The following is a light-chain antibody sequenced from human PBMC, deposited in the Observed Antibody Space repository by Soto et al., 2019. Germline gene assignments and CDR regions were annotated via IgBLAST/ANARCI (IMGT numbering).Light chain of an antibody. CDR2: EVS. Sequence: QSVQTQPASVSGSPGQSITISCTGTSSDVGYHNYVSWYQQHPGNAPKLIIYEVSNRPSGVSNRFSGSKSGNTASLTISGLQAEDEAEYYCGSYATSSSLYVFGTGTKVTVL. CDR1: SSDVGYHNY. J-gene: IGLJ1*01. CDR3: GSYATSSSLYV. V-gene: IGLV2-14*01.